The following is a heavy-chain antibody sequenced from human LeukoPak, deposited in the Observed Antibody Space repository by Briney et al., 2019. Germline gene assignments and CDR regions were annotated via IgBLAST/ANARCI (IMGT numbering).Heavy chain of an antibody. V-gene: IGHV4-34*01. J-gene: IGHJ3*02. CDR2: INHSGST. CDR1: GGSFSGYY. Sequence: SETLSLTCAVYGGSFSGYYWSWIRQPPGRGVEWIGEINHSGSTNYNPSLKSRVTISVDTSKNQFSLKLSSVTAADTAVYYCARDIAVAGTRDAPDAFDIWGQGTMVTVSS. CDR3: ARDIAVAGTRDAPDAFDI. D-gene: IGHD6-19*01.